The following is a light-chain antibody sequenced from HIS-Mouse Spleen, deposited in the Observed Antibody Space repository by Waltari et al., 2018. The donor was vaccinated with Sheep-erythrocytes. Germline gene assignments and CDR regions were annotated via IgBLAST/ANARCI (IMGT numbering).Light chain of an antibody. CDR1: SRDVGSYNL. CDR2: EGS. V-gene: IGLV2-23*01. CDR3: CSYAGSSTPWV. Sequence: QSALTQPASVSGSPGQSITISCTGPSRDVGSYNLVSLYQQHPGKAPKLMIYEGSKRPSGVSNRFSGSKSGNTASLTISGIQAEDEADYYCCSYAGSSTPWVFGGGTKLTVL. J-gene: IGLJ3*02.